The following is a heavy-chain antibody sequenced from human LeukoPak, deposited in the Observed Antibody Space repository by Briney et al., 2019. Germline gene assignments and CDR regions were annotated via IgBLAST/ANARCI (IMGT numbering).Heavy chain of an antibody. CDR2: IYSGGST. J-gene: IGHJ4*02. CDR3: ARDSGSYHYFDY. Sequence: GGSLRLSCAASGFTVSSNYMSWVRQAPGKGLEWVSVIYSGGSTYYADSVKGRFTISRDNSKNTLYLQMNSLRAEDTAVYYCARDSGSYHYFDYWGQGTLVTVSS. CDR1: GFTVSSNY. D-gene: IGHD1-26*01. V-gene: IGHV3-66*01.